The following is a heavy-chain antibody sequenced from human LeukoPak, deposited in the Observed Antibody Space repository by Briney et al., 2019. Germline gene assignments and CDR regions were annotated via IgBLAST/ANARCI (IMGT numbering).Heavy chain of an antibody. CDR1: GFTFSSYA. V-gene: IGHV3-23*01. Sequence: GGSLRLSCAASGFTFSSYAMSWVRQAPGKGLEWVSAISGSGGSTYYADSVKGRFTISRDNSKNTLYLQMNSLRAEDTAVYYCARNFHRRLYDSSGYYPYWGQGTLVTVSS. D-gene: IGHD3-22*01. J-gene: IGHJ4*02. CDR2: ISGSGGST. CDR3: ARNFHRRLYDSSGYYPY.